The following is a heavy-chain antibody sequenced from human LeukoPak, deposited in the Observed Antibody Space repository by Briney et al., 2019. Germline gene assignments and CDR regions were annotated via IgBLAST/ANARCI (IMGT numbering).Heavy chain of an antibody. J-gene: IGHJ6*03. Sequence: PGGSLRLSCAASGFTFSSYWMHWVRQAPGKGLVWVSRINSDGSSTSYADSVKGRFTISRDDSKNTLYLQMNSLRAEDTALYYCARERRGYYMAVWGKGTTVTISS. V-gene: IGHV3-74*01. CDR3: ARERRGYYMAV. CDR2: INSDGSST. CDR1: GFTFSSYW.